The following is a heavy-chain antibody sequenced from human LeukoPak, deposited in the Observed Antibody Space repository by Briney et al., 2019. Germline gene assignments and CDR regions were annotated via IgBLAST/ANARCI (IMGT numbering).Heavy chain of an antibody. Sequence: APVKVSCKASGYTFTGYYMHWVRQAPGQGLEWMGWINPNSGGTNYAQKFQGRVTMTRDTSISTAYMELSRLRSDDTTVYYCARGDFDSSDYGVYWGQGTLVTVSS. CDR3: ARGDFDSSDYGVY. CDR2: INPNSGGT. CDR1: GYTFTGYY. J-gene: IGHJ4*02. D-gene: IGHD3-22*01. V-gene: IGHV1-2*02.